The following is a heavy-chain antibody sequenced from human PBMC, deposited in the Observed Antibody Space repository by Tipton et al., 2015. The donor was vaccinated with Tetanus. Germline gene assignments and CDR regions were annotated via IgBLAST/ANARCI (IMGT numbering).Heavy chain of an antibody. Sequence: TLSLTCTVSGGSFSSYFWTWIRQPPGKGLEWIGNIYNIARTNYNPSLRSRVTMSVDTSKNQFYLQLSSVTAADTAVYFCAGVTAQRTELYFEHWGQGTQVTVSS. CDR1: GGSFSSYF. D-gene: IGHD2-8*02. V-gene: IGHV4-59*01. CDR3: AGVTAQRTELYFEH. CDR2: IYNIART. J-gene: IGHJ1*01.